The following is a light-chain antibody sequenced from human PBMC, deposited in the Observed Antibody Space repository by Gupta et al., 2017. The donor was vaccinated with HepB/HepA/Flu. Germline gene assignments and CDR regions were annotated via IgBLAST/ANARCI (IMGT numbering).Light chain of an antibody. V-gene: IGLV2-14*03. CDR1: SSDVGGYNY. J-gene: IGLJ2*01. CDR3: SSYTSSSTLVV. CDR2: DDS. Sequence: QSALTQPASVSGSPGQSLTISCTGTSSDVGGYNYVSWYQQHPGKAPKLMIYDDSNRPSGVSNRFSGSKSGNTASLTISGLQAEDEADYYCSSYTSSSTLVVFGGGTKLTVL.